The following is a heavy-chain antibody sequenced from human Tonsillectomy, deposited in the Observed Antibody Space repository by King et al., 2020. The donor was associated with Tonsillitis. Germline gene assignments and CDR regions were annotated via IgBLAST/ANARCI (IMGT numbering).Heavy chain of an antibody. D-gene: IGHD3-3*01. Sequence: VQLVQSGGGVIQPGRSLRLSCAASGFTFSSYGMHWVRQAPGKGLEWVAVIWSDGNDKYYADSVKGRFTISRDNSKNTLFLQMNSLRAEDTAVYYCAKMYYDFWSGYYPNLNYYTYFYMDVWGTGTTVTVSS. CDR3: AKMYYDFWSGYYPNLNYYTYFYMDV. J-gene: IGHJ6*03. CDR1: GFTFSSYG. V-gene: IGHV3-33*06. CDR2: IWSDGNDK.